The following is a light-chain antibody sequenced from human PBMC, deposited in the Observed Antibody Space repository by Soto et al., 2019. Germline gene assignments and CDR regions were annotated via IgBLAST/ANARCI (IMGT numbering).Light chain of an antibody. CDR1: QSVRDF. Sequence: EVVLTQSPATLSLSPGEGSALSCRASQSVRDFFAWYQQKPGQVPRLLIYEASTRPPGVPARSSGSGSGTDFSLVVSSLEAEDFGVYYCQQRYNWRWPFGQGTKVDIK. CDR3: QQRYNWRWP. J-gene: IGKJ1*01. CDR2: EAS. V-gene: IGKV3-11*01.